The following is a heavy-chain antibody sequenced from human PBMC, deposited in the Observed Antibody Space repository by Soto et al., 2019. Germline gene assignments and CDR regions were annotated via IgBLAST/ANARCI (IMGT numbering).Heavy chain of an antibody. CDR3: ARDRGPGGDETGLHGMDV. CDR1: GYTFTSYY. J-gene: IGHJ6*02. D-gene: IGHD2-21*02. Sequence: GASVKVSCKASGYTFTSYYMHWVRQAPGQGLEWMGIINPSGGSTSYAQKFQGRVTVTRDTSTSTVYMELSSLRSEDTAVYYCARDRGPGGDETGLHGMDVWGQGTTVTVSS. CDR2: INPSGGST. V-gene: IGHV1-46*01.